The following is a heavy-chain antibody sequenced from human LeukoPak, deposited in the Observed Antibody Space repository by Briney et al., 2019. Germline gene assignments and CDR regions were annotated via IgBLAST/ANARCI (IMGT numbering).Heavy chain of an antibody. V-gene: IGHV4-34*01. D-gene: IGHD5-12*01. J-gene: IGHJ4*02. CDR1: GGSFSGYY. CDR2: INHSGST. CDR3: ARVKSYGGHALDY. Sequence: PSETLSLTCAVYGGSFSGYYWSWIRQPPGKGLEWIGEINHSGSTNYNPSLKSRVTISVDTSKNQFSLKLSSVTAADTAVYYCARVKSYGGHALDYWGQGTLVTVSS.